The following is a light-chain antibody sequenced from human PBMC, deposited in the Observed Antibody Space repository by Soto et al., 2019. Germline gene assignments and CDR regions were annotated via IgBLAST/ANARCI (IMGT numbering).Light chain of an antibody. J-gene: IGKJ1*01. CDR2: GAS. Sequence: ETVLTQSPGTLSFSPGERATLSCRARQTIRSNYLAWYRQTPGQAPRLLIYGASNRATGIADRFSGSGSGTDFTLIISRLEPEDFALYYFQQYGSSPWTFGQGTTVEIK. CDR3: QQYGSSPWT. V-gene: IGKV3-20*01. CDR1: QTIRSNY.